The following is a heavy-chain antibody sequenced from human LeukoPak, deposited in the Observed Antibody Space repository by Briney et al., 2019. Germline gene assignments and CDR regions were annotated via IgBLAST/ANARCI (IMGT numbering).Heavy chain of an antibody. D-gene: IGHD2-2*01. CDR2: IIPIFGTA. V-gene: IGHV1-69*13. CDR1: GGTFSSYA. J-gene: IGHJ6*02. Sequence: ASVKVSCKASGGTFSSYAISWVRQAPGQGLEWMGGIIPIFGTANYAQKFQGRVTITADESTSTAYMELSSLRSEDTAVYYCANGREVSTHYYYYYGMDVWGQGTTVTVSS. CDR3: ANGREVSTHYYYYYGMDV.